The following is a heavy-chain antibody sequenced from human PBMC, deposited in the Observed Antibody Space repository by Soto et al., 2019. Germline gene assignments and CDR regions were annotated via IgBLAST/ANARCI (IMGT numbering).Heavy chain of an antibody. V-gene: IGHV4-59*08. Sequence: SETLSLTCTVSGGSISSYYWSWIRQPPGKGLEWIGYIYYSGSTNYNPSLKSRVTISVDTSKNQFSLKLSSVTAADTAVYYCASTAGYSSGWTGIDYWGQGTLVTVSS. CDR3: ASTAGYSSGWTGIDY. J-gene: IGHJ4*02. CDR1: GGSISSYY. D-gene: IGHD6-19*01. CDR2: IYYSGST.